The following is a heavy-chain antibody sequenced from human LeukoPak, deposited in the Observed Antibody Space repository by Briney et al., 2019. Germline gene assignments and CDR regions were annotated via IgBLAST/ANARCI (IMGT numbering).Heavy chain of an antibody. CDR2: IYYSGSST. Sequence: SETLSLTCTVSGGSISSYYWTWVRQPPGGGLEWIGYIYYSGSSTYYNPSLNSRVTISVDTSKNKFSLKLSSVTAADTDVYYCARHSRIRSGSLHWFDPWGQGTLVTVSS. CDR3: ARHSRIRSGSLHWFDP. CDR1: GGSISSYY. V-gene: IGHV4-59*08. D-gene: IGHD1-26*01. J-gene: IGHJ5*02.